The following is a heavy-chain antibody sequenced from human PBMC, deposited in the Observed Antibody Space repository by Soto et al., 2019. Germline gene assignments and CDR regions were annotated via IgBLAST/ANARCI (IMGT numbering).Heavy chain of an antibody. Sequence: SETLSLTCTVSGGSISSGGYYWSWIRQHPGKGLEWIGYIYYSGSTYYNPSLKSRVTISVDTSKNQFSLKLSSVTAADTAVYYCARYSSSPRGFDYWGQGTLVTVSS. V-gene: IGHV4-31*03. D-gene: IGHD6-6*01. J-gene: IGHJ4*02. CDR1: GGSISSGGYY. CDR3: ARYSSSPRGFDY. CDR2: IYYSGST.